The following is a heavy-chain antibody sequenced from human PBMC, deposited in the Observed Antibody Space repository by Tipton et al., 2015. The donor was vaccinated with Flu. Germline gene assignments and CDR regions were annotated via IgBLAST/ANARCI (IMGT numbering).Heavy chain of an antibody. CDR2: IYPGDSDT. V-gene: IGHV5-51*01. CDR1: GYTFTTYW. D-gene: IGHD3-22*01. Sequence: VQLVQSGAEVKKPGESLKISCKGSGYTFTTYWIAWVRQMPGKGLEWVGVIYPGDSDTRYSPSFQGQVTISADKSINTAYLQWNSLKASDTAMYYCARLPPGSYYDTSGFYRSYFDYWGQGTQVTVSS. CDR3: ARLPPGSYYDTSGFYRSYFDY. J-gene: IGHJ4*02.